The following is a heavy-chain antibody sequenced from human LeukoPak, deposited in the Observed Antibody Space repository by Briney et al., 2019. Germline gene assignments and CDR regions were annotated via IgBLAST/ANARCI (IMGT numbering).Heavy chain of an antibody. CDR2: IIPIFGTA. CDR3: ATSYYDYVWGSYRYTYFDY. Sequence: SVKVSCKASGGTFSSYAISWVRQAPGQGLEWMGGIIPIFGTANYAQKFQGRATITADESTSTAYMELSSLRSEDTAVYYCATSYYDYVWGSYRYTYFDYWGQGTLVTVSS. J-gene: IGHJ4*02. CDR1: GGTFSSYA. D-gene: IGHD3-16*02. V-gene: IGHV1-69*13.